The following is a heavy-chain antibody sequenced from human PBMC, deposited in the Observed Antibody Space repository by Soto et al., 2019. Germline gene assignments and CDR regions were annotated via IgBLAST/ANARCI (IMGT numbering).Heavy chain of an antibody. CDR1: GDSVSSDSAA. CDR3: SRSRGSPYSYYGMDV. V-gene: IGHV6-1*01. J-gene: IGHJ6*02. CDR2: TYYRSKWYS. Sequence: QVQLQQSGPRLVKPSQTLSLTCAISGDSVSSDSAAWNWIRQSPSIGLEWLGRTYYRSKWYSDYALSVESRITFTGDKSKNQFSLQLNTLSPEDTAVYFCSRSRGSPYSYYGMDVWGQGTTVTVSS. D-gene: IGHD3-22*01.